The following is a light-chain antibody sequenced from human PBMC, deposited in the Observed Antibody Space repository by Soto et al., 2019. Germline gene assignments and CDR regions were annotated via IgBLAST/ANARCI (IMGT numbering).Light chain of an antibody. J-gene: IGKJ2*01. CDR2: AAS. Sequence: DIQMTQSPSSLSASVGDRVTITCRASQGVRTDLGWYQQKPGNAPQRLIYAASILQSVVPSRFSGSGSGTEFTLTISSLEPEDFATYYWLQHNSYPYTFGQGTKLEIK. CDR3: LQHNSYPYT. CDR1: QGVRTD. V-gene: IGKV1-17*01.